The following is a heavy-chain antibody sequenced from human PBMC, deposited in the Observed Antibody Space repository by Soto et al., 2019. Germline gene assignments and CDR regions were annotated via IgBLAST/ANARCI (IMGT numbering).Heavy chain of an antibody. CDR3: ARSRGSTGYYYVDY. CDR1: GFTFSGYA. Sequence: QVQLVESGGGVVQPGTSLRLSCAASGFTFSGYAMHWVRQAPGKGLEWVAVISYDGKKMYYADSVKGRFTFSRDNSKNVLYLQMNSLRPEDTAVYFCARSRGSTGYYYVDYWGQGTPVTVSS. V-gene: IGHV3-30*04. D-gene: IGHD3-22*01. CDR2: ISYDGKKM. J-gene: IGHJ4*02.